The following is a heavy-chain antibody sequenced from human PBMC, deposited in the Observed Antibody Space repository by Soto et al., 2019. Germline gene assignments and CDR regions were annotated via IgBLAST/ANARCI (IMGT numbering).Heavy chain of an antibody. J-gene: IGHJ4*02. CDR1: GYTFTSYY. CDR3: ARAGREEWLLIPGGKYYFDY. V-gene: IGHV1-46*03. CDR2: INPSGGST. Sequence: ASVKVSCKASGYTFTSYYMHWVRQAPGQGLEWMGIINPSGGSTSYAQKFQGRVTMTRDTSTSTVYMELSSLRSEDTAVYYCARAGREEWLLIPGGKYYFDYWGQGTLVTVSS. D-gene: IGHD3-3*01.